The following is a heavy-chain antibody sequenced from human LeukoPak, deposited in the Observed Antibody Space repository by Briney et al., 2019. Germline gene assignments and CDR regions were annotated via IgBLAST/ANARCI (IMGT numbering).Heavy chain of an antibody. J-gene: IGHJ6*02. D-gene: IGHD2-21*02. CDR3: ARDGHIVEVTPLGYYGMDV. CDR1: GYTFTSYY. Sequence: GASGKVSCKAAGYTFTSYYMHLGRQAPGQGLEWMGIINPSGGSTSSPQKFQGRVTMTRDTSTSTVYMELSSLRSEDTAVYYCARDGHIVEVTPLGYYGMDVWGQGTTVTVSS. CDR2: INPSGGST. V-gene: IGHV1-46*01.